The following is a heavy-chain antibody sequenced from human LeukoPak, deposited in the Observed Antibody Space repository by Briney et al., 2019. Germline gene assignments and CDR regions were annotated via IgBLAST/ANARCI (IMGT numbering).Heavy chain of an antibody. D-gene: IGHD2-15*01. Sequence: ASVKVSCKTSGYTFITYAMHWVRQAPGQRLEWMGCINGDNGYTQYSQKFQGRVTFTRDTSANTGYMELSGLTSEDTAVYYCANQPGHYCSGGSCYGDWGQGTLVTVSS. CDR3: ANQPGHYCSGGSCYGD. V-gene: IGHV1-3*01. CDR2: INGDNGYT. CDR1: GYTFITYA. J-gene: IGHJ4*02.